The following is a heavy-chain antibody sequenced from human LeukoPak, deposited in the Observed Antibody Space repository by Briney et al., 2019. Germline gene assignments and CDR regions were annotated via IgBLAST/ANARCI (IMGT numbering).Heavy chain of an antibody. V-gene: IGHV3-21*01. Sequence: PGGSLRLSCAVSGFTFSSYTMDWVRQAPGKGLEWVSSISSSTNYIYYADSVKGRFTISRDNAKNSLYLQMNSLRAEDTALYYCARDRDFYGSGSYDVWGKGTTVTVSS. CDR1: GFTFSSYT. CDR2: ISSSTNYI. CDR3: ARDRDFYGSGSYDV. D-gene: IGHD3-10*01. J-gene: IGHJ6*04.